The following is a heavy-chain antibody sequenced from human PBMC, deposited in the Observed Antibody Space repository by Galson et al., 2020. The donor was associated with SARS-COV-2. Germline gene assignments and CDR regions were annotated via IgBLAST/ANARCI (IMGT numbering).Heavy chain of an antibody. D-gene: IGHD2-2*01. CDR3: ARAQNRYCSGTSCYRYWYFDL. J-gene: IGHJ2*01. Sequence: SETLSLTCTVSSGSISDYYWTWIRQPPGKGLEWIGYIYYSGSTNYNPSLKSRVTISVDTSKNQFSLKVTSVTAADTAVYYCARAQNRYCSGTSCYRYWYFDLWGRGTLVAVSS. CDR1: SGSISDYY. V-gene: IGHV4-59*01. CDR2: IYYSGST.